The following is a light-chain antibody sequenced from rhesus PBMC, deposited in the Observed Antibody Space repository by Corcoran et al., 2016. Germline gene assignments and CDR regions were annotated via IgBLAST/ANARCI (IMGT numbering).Light chain of an antibody. J-gene: IGKJ1*01. Sequence: DIQMTQSPSSLSAFVGDKVTITCRASQGISSYLAWYQQKPGKAPKPLIYYASNLESGVPSRFSGSGSGTEFTLTISSLQPEDFATYYFQQYNSAPPTFGQGTKVEIK. CDR1: QGISSY. CDR3: QQYNSAPPT. CDR2: YAS. V-gene: IGKV1-37*01.